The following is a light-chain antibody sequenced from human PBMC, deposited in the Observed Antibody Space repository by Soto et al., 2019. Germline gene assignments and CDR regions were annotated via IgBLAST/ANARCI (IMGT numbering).Light chain of an antibody. Sequence: QSVLTQPPSASGTPGQRVTISCSGSSSNIGSNSVNWYQHLPGTAPKLLLYSNNQRPSGVPGRFSGSESGTSVSLAISGLQSEDEADYYCATWDDSLISWVFGGGTKVTVL. V-gene: IGLV1-44*01. CDR2: SNN. CDR3: ATWDDSLISWV. CDR1: SSNIGSNS. J-gene: IGLJ3*02.